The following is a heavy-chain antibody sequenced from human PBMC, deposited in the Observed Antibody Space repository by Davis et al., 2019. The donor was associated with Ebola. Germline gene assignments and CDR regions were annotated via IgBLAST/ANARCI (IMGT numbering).Heavy chain of an antibody. Sequence: GESLKISCAASGFTFSTYAIGWVRQAPGKGLEWVSDISSGGGAPYYADSVKGRFTTFRENPKNNLYLQMNSLRADDTAVYYCAKQRGVGAIDYDYWGRGTVVTVSS. CDR1: GFTFSTYA. V-gene: IGHV3-23*01. CDR3: AKQRGVGAIDYDY. CDR2: ISSGGGAP. D-gene: IGHD1-26*01. J-gene: IGHJ4*02.